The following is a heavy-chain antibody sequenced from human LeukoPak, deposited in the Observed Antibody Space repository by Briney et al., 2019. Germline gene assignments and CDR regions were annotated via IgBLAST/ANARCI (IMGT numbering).Heavy chain of an antibody. CDR3: AKSGLNRFDY. J-gene: IGHJ4*02. Sequence: PGGSLRLSCAASGLTFNHCWMAWIRQAPGKGLEWVSTISGRDDSAYYADSVKGRFTISRDNSKNTLYLQVNSLRAEDTAVYYCAKSGLNRFDYWGQGTLVTVSS. CDR2: ISGRDDSA. CDR1: GLTFNHCW. D-gene: IGHD2-15*01. V-gene: IGHV3-23*01.